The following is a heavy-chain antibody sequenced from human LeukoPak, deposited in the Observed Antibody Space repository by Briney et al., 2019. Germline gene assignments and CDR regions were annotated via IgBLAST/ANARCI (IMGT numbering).Heavy chain of an antibody. CDR3: ARDRHSGYDY. J-gene: IGHJ4*02. CDR2: IFYSGNS. Sequence: SETLSLTCTVSGGSLSTHYWNWIRQPPGKGLEWIGYIFYSGNSNCNPSLKSRVTMSVDRSKNQFSLNLTSVTAADTAVYYCARDRHSGYDYWGQGTLVTVS. V-gene: IGHV4-59*11. CDR1: GGSLSTHY. D-gene: IGHD5-12*01.